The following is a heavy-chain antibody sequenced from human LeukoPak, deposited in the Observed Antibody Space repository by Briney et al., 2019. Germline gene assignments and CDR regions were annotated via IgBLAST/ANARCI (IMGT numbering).Heavy chain of an antibody. V-gene: IGHV3-7*01. D-gene: IGHD5-18*01. J-gene: IGHJ4*02. CDR3: ARGGYSYGTPGDY. Sequence: PGGSLRLSCAASGFTFSRYWMSWVRQAPGKGLEWVANIKQDGSEKYYVDSVKGRFTISRDNAKNSLYLQMNSLRAEDTAVYYCARGGYSYGTPGDYWGQGTLVTVSS. CDR1: GFTFSRYW. CDR2: IKQDGSEK.